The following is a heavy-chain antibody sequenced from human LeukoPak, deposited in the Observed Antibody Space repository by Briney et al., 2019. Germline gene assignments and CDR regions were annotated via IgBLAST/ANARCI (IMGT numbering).Heavy chain of an antibody. CDR3: ARDTSSSWYYFNH. V-gene: IGHV3-33*01. CDR2: IWSDGSTK. CDR1: GFTFRNYG. J-gene: IGHJ4*02. Sequence: GRSLRLSCAASGFTFRNYGMHWVRQAPGKGLEWVAVIWSDGSTKYYAESVQGRFTISRDTSKNRLYLQLNSLRVEDTAVFYCARDTSSSWYYFNHWGQGTLVTVPS. D-gene: IGHD6-13*01.